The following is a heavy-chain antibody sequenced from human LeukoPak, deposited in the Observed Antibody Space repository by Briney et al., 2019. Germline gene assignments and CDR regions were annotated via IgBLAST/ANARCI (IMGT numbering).Heavy chain of an antibody. V-gene: IGHV1-2*04. CDR3: ARARGYCSSTSCLGHPNWFDP. CDR1: GYTFTGYY. Sequence: ASLKVSCKASGYTFTGYYMHWVRQAPGQGLEWMGWINPNSGGTNYAQKFQGWVTMTRDTSISTAYMELSRLRSDDTAVYYCARARGYCSSTSCLGHPNWFDPWGQGTLVTVSS. J-gene: IGHJ5*01. CDR2: INPNSGGT. D-gene: IGHD2-2*01.